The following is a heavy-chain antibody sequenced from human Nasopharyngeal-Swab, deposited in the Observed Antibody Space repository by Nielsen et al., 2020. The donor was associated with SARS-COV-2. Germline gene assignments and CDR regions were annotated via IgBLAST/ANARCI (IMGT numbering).Heavy chain of an antibody. D-gene: IGHD2-15*01. Sequence: GGSLRLSCAASGFTFSSFGMHWVRQAPGKGLEWVALIWYDGSNKNYADSVKGRFVVSRDNSKNTLYLQMNSLRAEDTAVYYCAREGRYCSGGTCYHWFDPWGQGTLVTVSS. CDR1: GFTFSSFG. J-gene: IGHJ5*02. V-gene: IGHV3-33*08. CDR2: IWYDGSNK. CDR3: AREGRYCSGGTCYHWFDP.